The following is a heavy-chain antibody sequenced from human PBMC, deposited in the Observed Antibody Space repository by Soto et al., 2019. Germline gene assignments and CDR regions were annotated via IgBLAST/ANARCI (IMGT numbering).Heavy chain of an antibody. D-gene: IGHD3-22*01. CDR2: IIPIFDTT. V-gene: IGHV1-69*08. CDR1: GGPYSKYS. J-gene: IGHJ4*02. Sequence: QVQLVQSGTEVKKPGSSVTVSCKASGGPYSKYSISWVRQAPGQGLEWVGRIIPIFDTTNYAQKFQGRATITADKSTSTAYMDLSSLRSEDTAVYYCARSRLGDDYDSDVLENWGQGPLVTVSS. CDR3: ARSRLGDDYDSDVLEN.